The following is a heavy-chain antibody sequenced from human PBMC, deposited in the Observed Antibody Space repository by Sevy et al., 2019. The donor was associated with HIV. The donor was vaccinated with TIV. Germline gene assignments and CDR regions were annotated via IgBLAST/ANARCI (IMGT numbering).Heavy chain of an antibody. CDR1: GGSISSGDYY. D-gene: IGHD6-6*01. CDR3: AGPGVEYSSSSGAFDI. Sequence: SETLSLTCTVSGGSISSGDYYWSWIRQPPGKGLEWIGYIYYSGSTYYNPSLKSRVTISVATSKNQFSLKLSSVTAADTAVYYCAGPGVEYSSSSGAFDIWGQGTMVTVSS. CDR2: IYYSGST. J-gene: IGHJ3*02. V-gene: IGHV4-30-4*01.